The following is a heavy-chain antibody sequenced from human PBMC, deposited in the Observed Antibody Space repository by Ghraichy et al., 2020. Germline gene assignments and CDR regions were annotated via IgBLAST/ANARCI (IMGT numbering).Heavy chain of an antibody. CDR1: GFTFSSYA. Sequence: GGSLRLSFAASGFTFSSYAMSWVRQAPGKGLEWVSAISGSGGSTYYADSVKGRFTISRDNSKNTLYLQMNSLRAEDTAIYYCAKATNSGYDLRYYFDYWGQGTLVTVSS. CDR2: ISGSGGST. CDR3: AKATNSGYDLRYYFDY. D-gene: IGHD5-12*01. V-gene: IGHV3-23*01. J-gene: IGHJ4*02.